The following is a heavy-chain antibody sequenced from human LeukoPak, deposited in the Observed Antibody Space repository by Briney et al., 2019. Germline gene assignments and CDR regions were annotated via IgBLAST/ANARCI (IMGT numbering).Heavy chain of an antibody. J-gene: IGHJ4*02. CDR1: GDSTSSDRYY. V-gene: IGHV4-39*01. CDR2: IYYSGST. Sequence: PXXTLSLTCTVSGDSTSSDRYYGGWVRQPPGKGLEWIGNIYYSGSTYYNPSLKSRVTMSVDTAKNQFFLKLNSVTAADTAVYYCARGRPYSGGYHLDYWGQGTLVTVSA. CDR3: ARGRPYSGGYHLDY. D-gene: IGHD1-26*01.